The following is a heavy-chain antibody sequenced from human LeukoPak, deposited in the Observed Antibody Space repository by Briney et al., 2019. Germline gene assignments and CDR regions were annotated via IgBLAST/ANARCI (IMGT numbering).Heavy chain of an antibody. J-gene: IGHJ4*02. CDR2: IYYSGST. CDR3: ARGARWSDY. Sequence: SETLSLTRTVSGGSISSYFWSWIRQPPGKGLEWIGNIYYSGSTNYNPSLKSRVTISVDTSKNQFSLKMTSVTAADTAVYYCARGARWSDYWGQGTLVTVSS. D-gene: IGHD4-23*01. V-gene: IGHV4-59*01. CDR1: GGSISSYF.